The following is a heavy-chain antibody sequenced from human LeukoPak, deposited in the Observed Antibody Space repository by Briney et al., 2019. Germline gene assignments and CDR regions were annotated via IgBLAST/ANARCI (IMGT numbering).Heavy chain of an antibody. J-gene: IGHJ4*02. Sequence: SETLSLTCAAYGGSFSSYYWSWIRQPPGKGLEWIGYIYYSGSTNYNPSLKSRVTISVDTSKNQFSLKLSSVTAADTAVYYCARLSGYYYPCYFDYWGQGTLVTVSS. CDR2: IYYSGST. D-gene: IGHD3-22*01. CDR1: GGSFSSYY. CDR3: ARLSGYYYPCYFDY. V-gene: IGHV4-59*08.